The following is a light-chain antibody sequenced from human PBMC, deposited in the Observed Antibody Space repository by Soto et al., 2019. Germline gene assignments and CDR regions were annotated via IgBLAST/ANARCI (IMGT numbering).Light chain of an antibody. V-gene: IGLV3-1*01. CDR1: GLGETY. CDR3: QAWDSTTVL. J-gene: IGLJ2*01. CDR2: QDD. Sequence: SYELTQSPSVSVSPGQTVTITCSGDGLGETYACWYQQKPGQSSVLVLYQDDQRPSGIPERFSGSNSGNTATLTISGTQAMDEANYFCQAWDSTTVLFGGGTKVTVL.